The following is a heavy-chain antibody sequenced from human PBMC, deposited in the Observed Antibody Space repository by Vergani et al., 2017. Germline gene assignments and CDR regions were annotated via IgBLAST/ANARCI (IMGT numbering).Heavy chain of an antibody. CDR2: ISGSGDST. CDR3: AKTSQYGSGSYSDY. J-gene: IGHJ4*02. V-gene: IGHV3-23*01. D-gene: IGHD3-10*01. CDR1: GFSFSNYA. Sequence: EVQLLESGGALVQPGGSLRISCVATGFSFSNYAINWVRQAPGKGLEWVSHISGSGDSTSYADSVKGRFTISRDNSENTLYLQMNSLRAEDTAVYYCAKTSQYGSGSYSDYWGQGTLVTVSS.